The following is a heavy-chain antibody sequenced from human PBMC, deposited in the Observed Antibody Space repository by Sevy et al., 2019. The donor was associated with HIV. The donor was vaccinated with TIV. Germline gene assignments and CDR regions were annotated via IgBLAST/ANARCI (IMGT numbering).Heavy chain of an antibody. D-gene: IGHD3-16*01. CDR2: ISSSGGST. CDR3: AKDVAFMMGGYFDY. Sequence: GSLRLSCAASGFTFSSYAMSWVRQAPGKGLEWVSAISSSGGSTYYADSVKGRFTISRDNSKNTLYLQMNSLRAEDTAVYYCAKDVAFMMGGYFDYWGQGTLVTVSS. V-gene: IGHV3-23*01. J-gene: IGHJ4*02. CDR1: GFTFSSYA.